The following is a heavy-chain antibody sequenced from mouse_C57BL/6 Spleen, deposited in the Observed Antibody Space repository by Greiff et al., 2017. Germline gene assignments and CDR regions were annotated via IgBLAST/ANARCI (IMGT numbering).Heavy chain of an antibody. Sequence: VQLQQPGAELVRPGSSVKLSCKASGYTFTSYWMHWVKQRPIQGLEWIGNIDPSDSETHYNQKFKDKATLTVDKSSSTVYMQLSSLTSEDSAVYYCARGSSSYWYFDVWGTGTTVTVSS. CDR1: GYTFTSYW. D-gene: IGHD1-1*01. CDR2: IDPSDSET. CDR3: ARGSSSYWYFDV. J-gene: IGHJ1*03. V-gene: IGHV1-52*01.